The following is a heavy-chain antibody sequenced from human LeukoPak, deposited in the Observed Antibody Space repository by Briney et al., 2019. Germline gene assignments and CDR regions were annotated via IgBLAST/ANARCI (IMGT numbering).Heavy chain of an antibody. J-gene: IGHJ4*02. V-gene: IGHV5-51*01. CDR1: GYSFTSYW. D-gene: IGHD3-22*01. CDR3: ARKGAYYDSSGHIDY. Sequence: GESLKISCKGSGYSFTSYWIGWVRQMPGKGLEWMGIIYPGDSDTRYSPSFQGQVTISADKSISTAYLQWSSLKASDAAMYYCARKGAYYDSSGHIDYWGQGTLVTVSS. CDR2: IYPGDSDT.